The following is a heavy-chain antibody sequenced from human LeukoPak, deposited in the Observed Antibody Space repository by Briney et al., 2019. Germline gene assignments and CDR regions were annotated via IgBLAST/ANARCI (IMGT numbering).Heavy chain of an antibody. J-gene: IGHJ5*02. V-gene: IGHV3-7*01. CDR1: GGSISSGGYS. CDR3: VKDAGTA. Sequence: ETLSLTCAVSGGSISSGGYSWSWIRQPPGKGLECVANIKKDGSEKYYINSVKGRFTIPRDNAKNSVYLQMNSLRAEDTALYYCVKDAGTAWGQGTLVTVSS. CDR2: IKKDGSEK. D-gene: IGHD2-8*02.